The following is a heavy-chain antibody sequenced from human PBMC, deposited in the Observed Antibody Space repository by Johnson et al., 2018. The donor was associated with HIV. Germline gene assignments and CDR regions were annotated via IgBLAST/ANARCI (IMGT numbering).Heavy chain of an antibody. CDR1: GFTFDDYA. CDR3: AKGWGVGAFDAFDI. D-gene: IGHD1-26*01. Sequence: EVQLVESGGGLVQPGRSLRLSCAASGFTFDDYAMHWVRQAPGKGLEWVSGISWNSGNIGYADSVKGRFTISRDNAKNSLYLQMNSLRAGDTALYYCAKGWGVGAFDAFDIWGQGTMVTVSS. J-gene: IGHJ3*02. V-gene: IGHV3-9*01. CDR2: ISWNSGNI.